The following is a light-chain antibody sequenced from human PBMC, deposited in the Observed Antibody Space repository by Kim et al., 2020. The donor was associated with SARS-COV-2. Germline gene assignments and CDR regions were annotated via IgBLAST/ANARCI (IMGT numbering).Light chain of an antibody. J-gene: IGLJ2*01. V-gene: IGLV3-1*01. Sequence: SYELTQPPSVSVSPGQTAIITCSGDKLGDKYACWYQQKPGQSPVLVIYQDNKRPSGIPERFSGSNSGNTATLTISGTQAMDEADYYCQAWDSSTAIFGGGTQLTVL. CDR1: KLGDKY. CDR3: QAWDSSTAI. CDR2: QDN.